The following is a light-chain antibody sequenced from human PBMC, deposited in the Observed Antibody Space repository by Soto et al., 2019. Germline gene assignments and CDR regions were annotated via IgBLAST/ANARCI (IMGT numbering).Light chain of an antibody. Sequence: IVLTQSPATLSLSPGARATLSCRAGQSVSNYLAWYQQKPGQAPRLLIYDTFNRATGIPPWFSGSGSGRDFALTSSSLEPEDLAVYFCVQRSTWPWTSGQGTKVEIK. CDR3: VQRSTWPWT. V-gene: IGKV3-11*02. J-gene: IGKJ1*01. CDR1: QSVSNY. CDR2: DTF.